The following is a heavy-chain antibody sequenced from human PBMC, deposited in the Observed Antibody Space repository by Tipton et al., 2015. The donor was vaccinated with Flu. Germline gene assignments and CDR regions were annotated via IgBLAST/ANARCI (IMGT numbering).Heavy chain of an antibody. Sequence: SLRLSCAASGFTFSSYGMHWVRQAPGKGLEWVAVIWYDGSNKYYADSVKGRITISRDNSKNTLYLQMNSLRAEDTAVYYCARPYYGPGSPPSYYGMDVWGQGTTVTVSS. CDR2: IWYDGSNK. D-gene: IGHD3-10*01. CDR3: ARPYYGPGSPPSYYGMDV. CDR1: GFTFSSYG. J-gene: IGHJ6*02. V-gene: IGHV3-33*01.